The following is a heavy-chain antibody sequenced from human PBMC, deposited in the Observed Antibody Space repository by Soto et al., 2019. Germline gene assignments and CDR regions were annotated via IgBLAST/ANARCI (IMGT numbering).Heavy chain of an antibody. CDR3: ARGRRGYSYGDFDY. CDR2: ISAYNGNT. V-gene: IGHV1-18*01. J-gene: IGHJ4*02. D-gene: IGHD5-18*01. Sequence: ASVKVSCKASGYTFTSYGISWVRQAPGQGLEWMGWISAYNGNTNYAQKLQGRVTMTTDTSTSTAYIELRSLRSDDTAMYYCARGRRGYSYGDFDYWGQGTLVTVSS. CDR1: GYTFTSYG.